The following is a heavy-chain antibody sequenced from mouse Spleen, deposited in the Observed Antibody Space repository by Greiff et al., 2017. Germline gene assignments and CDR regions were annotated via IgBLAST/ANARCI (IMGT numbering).Heavy chain of an antibody. CDR3: ARQYYGNPLDY. J-gene: IGHJ2*01. D-gene: IGHD2-1*01. V-gene: IGHV5-12-1*01. CDR2: ISSGGGST. CDR1: GFAFSSYD. Sequence: DVMLVESGGGLVKPGGSLKLSCAASGFAFSSYDMSWVRQTPEKRLEWVAYISSGGGSTYYPDTVKGRFTISRDNAKNTLYLQMSSLKSEDTAMYYCARQYYGNPLDYWGQGTTLTVSS.